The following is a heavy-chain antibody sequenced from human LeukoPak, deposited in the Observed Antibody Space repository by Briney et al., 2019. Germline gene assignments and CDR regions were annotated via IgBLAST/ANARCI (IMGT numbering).Heavy chain of an antibody. V-gene: IGHV3-7*01. Sequence: GGSLRLSCAASGFTFSSYWMSWVRQAPGKGLEWVANIKQDGSEKYYVDSVKGRFTISRDNAKNSLYLQMNSLRADDTAVYYCAREVGYCSSTSCYVGYYYYYGMDVWGQGTTVTVSS. D-gene: IGHD2-2*01. CDR3: AREVGYCSSTSCYVGYYYYYGMDV. J-gene: IGHJ6*02. CDR2: IKQDGSEK. CDR1: GFTFSSYW.